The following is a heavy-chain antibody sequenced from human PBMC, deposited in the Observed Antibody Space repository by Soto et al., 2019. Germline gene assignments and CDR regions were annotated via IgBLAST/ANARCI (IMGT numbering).Heavy chain of an antibody. CDR3: AASIFYYGMDV. CDR1: GYTFTNYW. CDR2: IYPGDSDT. Sequence: GESLKISCKGSGYTFTNYWIGWVRQMPGRGLEWMGIIYPGDSDTKYNPSFQGQVTISADKSITTTYLQWSSLKASDTAIYYCAASIFYYGMDVWGQGTTVTVSS. V-gene: IGHV5-51*01. J-gene: IGHJ6*02.